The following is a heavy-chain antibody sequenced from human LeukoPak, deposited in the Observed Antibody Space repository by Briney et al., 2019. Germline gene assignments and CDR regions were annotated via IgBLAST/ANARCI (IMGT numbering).Heavy chain of an antibody. Sequence: HRASVKVSCKASGYTFSSYAINWVRQAPGQGLEWMGGIIAIFGPANYAQKFQGRVTISADESTSSAYMEVTSLRSEDTAVYCCAREGYTYGFDYWGQGTLVTVSS. CDR2: IIAIFGPA. CDR3: AREGYTYGFDY. D-gene: IGHD5-18*01. V-gene: IGHV1-69*13. CDR1: GYTFSSYA. J-gene: IGHJ4*02.